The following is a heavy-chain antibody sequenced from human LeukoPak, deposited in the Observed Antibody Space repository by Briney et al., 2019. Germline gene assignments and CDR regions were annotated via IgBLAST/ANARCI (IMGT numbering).Heavy chain of an antibody. V-gene: IGHV1-2*02. CDR3: ARDERYDSSGYPFDY. CDR2: INPNNGGT. Sequence: WASVKVSCKASGYTFTGYFIHWVRQAPGQGLEWVGWINPNNGGTKYAQKFQDRVTMTRDTSISTAYMELSRLRSDDTVVYYCARDERYDSSGYPFDYWGQGTLVTVSS. D-gene: IGHD3-22*01. CDR1: GYTFTGYF. J-gene: IGHJ4*02.